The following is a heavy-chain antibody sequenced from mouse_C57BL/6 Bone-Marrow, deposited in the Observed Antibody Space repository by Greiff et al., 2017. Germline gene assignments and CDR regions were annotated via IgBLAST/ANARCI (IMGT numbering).Heavy chain of an antibody. CDR1: GFSFNTYA. V-gene: IGHV10-1*01. D-gene: IGHD6-1*01. CDR2: IRSKSNNYAT. J-gene: IGHJ4*01. CDR3: VRLRLSSAMDY. Sequence: EVQLVESGGGLVQPKGSLKLSCAASGFSFNTYAMNWVRQAPGKGLEWVARIRSKSNNYATYYADSVKDRFTISRDDSESMLYLQMNNLKTEDTAMYYCVRLRLSSAMDYWGQGTSVTGSS.